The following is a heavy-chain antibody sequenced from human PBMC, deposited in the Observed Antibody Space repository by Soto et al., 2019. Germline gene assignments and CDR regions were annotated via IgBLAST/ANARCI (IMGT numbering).Heavy chain of an antibody. CDR2: IKQDGSEK. D-gene: IGHD6-13*01. V-gene: IGHV3-7*05. CDR1: GFTFSSYW. Sequence: GGSLRLSCAASGFTFSSYWMSWVRQAPGKGLEWVANIKQDGSEKYYVDSVKGRFTISRDNAKNSLYLQMNSLRAEDTAVYYCARATAAQHYYYYYYMDVWGKGTTVTVSS. J-gene: IGHJ6*03. CDR3: ARATAAQHYYYYYYMDV.